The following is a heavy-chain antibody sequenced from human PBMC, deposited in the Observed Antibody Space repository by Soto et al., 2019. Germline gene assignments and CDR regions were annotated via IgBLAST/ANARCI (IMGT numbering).Heavy chain of an antibody. V-gene: IGHV3-23*01. CDR3: AKKGSITTWYFDY. D-gene: IGHD3-22*01. CDR1: GLTFSSYV. Sequence: EVQLLESGGGLVQPGGSLRLSCAASGLTFSSYVMSWVRQAPGKGLEWVSGISGSGGSTYYADSVKGRFTISRDNSKNTLYLQMSSLRAEDTAVYYCAKKGSITTWYFDYWGQGTLVTVSS. CDR2: ISGSGGST. J-gene: IGHJ4*02.